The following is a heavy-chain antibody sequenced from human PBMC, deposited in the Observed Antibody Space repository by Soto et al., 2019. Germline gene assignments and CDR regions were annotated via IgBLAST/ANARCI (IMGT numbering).Heavy chain of an antibody. J-gene: IGHJ4*02. CDR2: INPNNGDT. CDR3: ARIKTYYYSSRPFDY. D-gene: IGHD3-22*01. V-gene: IGHV1-2*02. CDR1: GYTFTGYF. Sequence: ASVKVSCKASGYTFTGYFMHWVRQAPGQGLQWLGWINPNNGDTNYAQKFQGRVTMTRDTSINTAYMELSRLRSDDTAVYFCARIKTYYYSSRPFDYWGQGTLVTVSA.